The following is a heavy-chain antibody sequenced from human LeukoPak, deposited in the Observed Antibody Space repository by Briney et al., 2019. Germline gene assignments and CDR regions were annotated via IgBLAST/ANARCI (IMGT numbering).Heavy chain of an antibody. CDR1: GYTFTGYY. CDR2: INPNSGCT. D-gene: IGHD3-22*01. J-gene: IGHJ4*02. V-gene: IGHV1-2*02. Sequence: GASVKVSCKASGYTFTGYYMHWVRQAPGQGREWMGWINPNSGCTNYAQKYEGRVSMPREASISAAYLERGRLSADGTAVYYCARVLAITMIVVDDALYYFDYWGQGTLVTVSS. CDR3: ARVLAITMIVVDDALYYFDY.